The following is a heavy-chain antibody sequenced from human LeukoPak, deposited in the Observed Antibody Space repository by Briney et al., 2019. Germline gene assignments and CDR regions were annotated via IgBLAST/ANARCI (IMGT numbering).Heavy chain of an antibody. CDR1: GYTFSSYG. J-gene: IGHJ5*02. V-gene: IGHV1-18*01. D-gene: IGHD2-15*01. Sequence: ASVKVSCKASGYTFSSYGISWVRQAPGQGPEWMGWISGYNDNTKYAQKLQGRVTMTTDTSTSTAYMELRSLRTHDTAVYYCARDWYCSGGSCYDCFDPWGQGTLVTVSS. CDR2: ISGYNDNT. CDR3: ARDWYCSGGSCYDCFDP.